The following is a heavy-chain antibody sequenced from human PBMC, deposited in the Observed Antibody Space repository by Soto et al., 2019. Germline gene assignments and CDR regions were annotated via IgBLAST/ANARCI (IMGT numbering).Heavy chain of an antibody. V-gene: IGHV3-7*01. D-gene: IGHD6-19*01. CDR2: IKHDTSAQ. J-gene: IGHJ4*02. Sequence: GGSLRLSCAASGFTFSTYWMSWVRQAPGKGLEWVANIKHDTSAQYYVDSVKGRFTISRDNAKNSLYLQMNSLRAEDTAVYYCARERGWPFYYFDHWGQGTLVTVSS. CDR3: ARERGWPFYYFDH. CDR1: GFTFSTYW.